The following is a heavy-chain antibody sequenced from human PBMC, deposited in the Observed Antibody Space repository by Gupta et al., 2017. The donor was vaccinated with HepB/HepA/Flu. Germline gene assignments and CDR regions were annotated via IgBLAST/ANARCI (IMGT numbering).Heavy chain of an antibody. CDR2: MNQHGSVI. J-gene: IGHJ4*02. V-gene: IGHV3-74*01. CDR3: SGDTFGPYDD. Sequence: EVQLAESGGGLVQPGGSLRLSCAASGFTVSSYWMHWVRQAPGKGLVWVSRMNQHGSVINYADSVKGRFTISRDNTKNALYLQMNSRRAEDTAIYFCSGDTFGPYDDGGQGTLVTVSS. D-gene: IGHD2/OR15-2a*01. CDR1: GFTVSSYW.